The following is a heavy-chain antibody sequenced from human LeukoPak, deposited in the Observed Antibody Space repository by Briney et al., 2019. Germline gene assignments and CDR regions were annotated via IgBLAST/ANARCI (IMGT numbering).Heavy chain of an antibody. CDR2: ISGSGGST. CDR3: AKGVGYDILTGYCDY. CDR1: GFTFSNSA. V-gene: IGHV3-23*01. D-gene: IGHD3-9*01. Sequence: GGSLRLSCAASGFTFSNSALSWVRQAPGKGLEWVSDISGSGGSTYYADSVKGRFTISRDNSKNTLYLQMNSLRAEDTAVYYCAKGVGYDILTGYCDYWGQGTLVTVSS. J-gene: IGHJ4*02.